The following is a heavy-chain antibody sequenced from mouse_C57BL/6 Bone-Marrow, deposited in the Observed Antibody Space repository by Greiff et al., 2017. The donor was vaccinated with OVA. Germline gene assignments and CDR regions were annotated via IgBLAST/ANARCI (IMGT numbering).Heavy chain of an antibody. CDR1: GYTFTSYW. CDR3: SRYDGYYVDAMDY. V-gene: IGHV1-55*01. J-gene: IGHJ4*01. D-gene: IGHD2-3*01. CDR2: IYPGSGST. Sequence: VQLQQPGAELVKPGASVKMSCKASGYTFTSYWITWVKQRPGQGLEWIGDIYPGSGSTNYNEKFKSKATLTVDTSSSTAYMQLSSLTSEDSAVDYCSRYDGYYVDAMDYWGQGTSVTVSS.